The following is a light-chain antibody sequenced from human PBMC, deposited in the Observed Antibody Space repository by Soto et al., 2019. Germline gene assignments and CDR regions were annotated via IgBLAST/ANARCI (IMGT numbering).Light chain of an antibody. V-gene: IGKV3-15*01. Sequence: EIVLTPSPATPSVSTGERATLSCRASQSVSSNLAWYQQKPGQAPRLLIYGASTRATGIPARFSGSGSGTEFTLTISSLQSEDFAVYYCQQYNNWPETFGQGTKV. J-gene: IGKJ1*01. CDR2: GAS. CDR1: QSVSSN. CDR3: QQYNNWPET.